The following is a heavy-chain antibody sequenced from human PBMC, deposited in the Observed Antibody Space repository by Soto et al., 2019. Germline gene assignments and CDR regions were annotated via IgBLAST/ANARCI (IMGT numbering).Heavy chain of an antibody. Sequence: VQLVESGGGLVEPGGSLRLSCAASGFTFSTYLMNWVRQAPGPGLEWVSSIKSDSRSLYYADSVKGRFTISRDNAKNSLHLQMNSLRVEDTAMYFCARKPLTGSQSGAFDIWGQVTMVTVSS. CDR2: IKSDSRSL. CDR1: GFTFSTYL. CDR3: ARKPLTGSQSGAFDI. J-gene: IGHJ3*02. V-gene: IGHV3-21*06. D-gene: IGHD3-9*01.